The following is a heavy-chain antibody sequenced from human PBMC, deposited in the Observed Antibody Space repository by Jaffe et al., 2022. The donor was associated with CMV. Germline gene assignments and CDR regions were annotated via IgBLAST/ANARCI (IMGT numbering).Heavy chain of an antibody. V-gene: IGHV3-9*01. CDR2: ISWNSGSI. Sequence: EVQLVESGGGLVQPGRSLRLSCAASGFTFDDYAMHWVRQAPGKGLEWVSGISWNSGSIGYADSVKGRFTISRDNAKNSLYLQMNSLRAEDTALYYCAKDLRRGVAFDIWGQGTMVTVSS. D-gene: IGHD3-10*01. CDR3: AKDLRRGVAFDI. CDR1: GFTFDDYA. J-gene: IGHJ3*02.